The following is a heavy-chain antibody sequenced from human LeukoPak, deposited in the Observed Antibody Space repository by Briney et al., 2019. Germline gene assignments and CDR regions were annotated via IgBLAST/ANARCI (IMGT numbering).Heavy chain of an antibody. CDR1: GYTFTSYD. V-gene: IGHV1-8*01. CDR2: MNPNSGNT. Sequence: ASVKVSCKASGYTFTSYDINWVRQATGQGLEWMGWMNPNSGNTGYAQKSQGRVTMTRNTSISTAYMELSSLRSEDTAVYYCASSYYYGSGSYFYMDVWGKGTTVTVSS. J-gene: IGHJ6*03. D-gene: IGHD3-10*01. CDR3: ASSYYYGSGSYFYMDV.